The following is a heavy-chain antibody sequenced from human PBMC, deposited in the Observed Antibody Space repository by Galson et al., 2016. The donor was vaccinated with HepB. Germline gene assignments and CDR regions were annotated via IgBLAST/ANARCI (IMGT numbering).Heavy chain of an antibody. V-gene: IGHV3-53*01. CDR2: IYSGGSI. CDR3: ARGWVESYYYYGLDV. J-gene: IGHJ6*02. Sequence: SLRLSCAASGFSVGSNYLSWVRQAPGKGLEWVSIIYSGGSIYYADFAKGRFTISRDNSKNTLYLQMNSLRIEATAVYYCARGWVESYYYYGLDVWGQGTTVTVSS. D-gene: IGHD3-16*01. CDR1: GFSVGSNY.